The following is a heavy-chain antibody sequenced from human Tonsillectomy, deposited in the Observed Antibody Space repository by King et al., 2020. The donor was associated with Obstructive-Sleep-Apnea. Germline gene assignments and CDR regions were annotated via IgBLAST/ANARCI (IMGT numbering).Heavy chain of an antibody. CDR1: GFTFSSYG. CDR3: AKDKEGGYIYGPRFDAFDI. V-gene: IGHV3-30*02. J-gene: IGHJ3*02. Sequence: VQLVESGGGVVQPGGSLRLSCAASGFTFSSYGMHWVRQAPGKGLEWVAFIRYDGSNKYSADSVKGRFTISRDNSKNTVYLQMNSLRAEDTALYYCAKDKEGGYIYGPRFDAFDIWGQGTMVTVSS. D-gene: IGHD5-18*01. CDR2: IRYDGSNK.